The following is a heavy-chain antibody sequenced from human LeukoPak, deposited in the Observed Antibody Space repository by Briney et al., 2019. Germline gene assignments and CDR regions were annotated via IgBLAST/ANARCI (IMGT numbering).Heavy chain of an antibody. CDR2: IYHSGST. V-gene: IGHV4-38-2*02. CDR1: GNSISSGYH. Sequence: SETLSLTCAVSGNSISSGYHYGWIRQPPGKGLEWIGTIYHSGSTHYNPSLKSRVTISVDTSKNQFSLKLRSVTAADTAVYYCARDLTGWFDPWGQGTLVTVSS. J-gene: IGHJ5*02. CDR3: ARDLTGWFDP. D-gene: IGHD1-14*01.